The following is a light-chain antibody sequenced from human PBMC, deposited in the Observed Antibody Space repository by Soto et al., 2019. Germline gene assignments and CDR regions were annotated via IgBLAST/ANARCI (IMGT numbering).Light chain of an antibody. CDR1: QSFSNY. V-gene: IGKV1-39*01. J-gene: IGKJ1*01. CDR3: QQTYTIPWT. CDR2: SAT. Sequence: DIQMTQSPSSVSASVGDRVTITCRTSQSFSNYLAWYQNRPGKAPKLLIYSATVWQSGVPSRFSGRGSRTPFPLTIGRLQPDDSATYYCQQTYTIPWTFGQGTRVDIK.